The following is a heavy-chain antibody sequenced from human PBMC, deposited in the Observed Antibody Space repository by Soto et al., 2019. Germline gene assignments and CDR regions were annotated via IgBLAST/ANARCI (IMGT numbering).Heavy chain of an antibody. J-gene: IGHJ4*02. CDR1: GGSISSYY. CDR3: ARVYGDYPGGFIDY. V-gene: IGHV4-59*01. D-gene: IGHD4-17*01. CDR2: IYYSGST. Sequence: SETLSLTCTVSGGSISSYYWSWIRQPPGKGLEWIGYIYYSGSTNYNPSLKSRVTISVDTSKNQFSLKLSSVTAADTAVYYCARVYGDYPGGFIDYWGQGTLVTVSS.